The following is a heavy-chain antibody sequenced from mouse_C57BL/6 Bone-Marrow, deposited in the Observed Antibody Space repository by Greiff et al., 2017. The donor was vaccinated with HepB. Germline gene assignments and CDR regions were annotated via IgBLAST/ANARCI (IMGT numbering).Heavy chain of an antibody. D-gene: IGHD1-1*01. Sequence: VQLQQSGPELVKPGASVKISCKASGYAFSSSWMNWVKQRPGKGLEWIGRIYPGDGDTNYNGKFKGKATLTADKSSSTAYMQLSSLTSEDSAVYFCARDPFITTVVAPYAMDYWGQGTSVTVSS. J-gene: IGHJ4*01. CDR2: IYPGDGDT. V-gene: IGHV1-82*01. CDR3: ARDPFITTVVAPYAMDY. CDR1: GYAFSSSW.